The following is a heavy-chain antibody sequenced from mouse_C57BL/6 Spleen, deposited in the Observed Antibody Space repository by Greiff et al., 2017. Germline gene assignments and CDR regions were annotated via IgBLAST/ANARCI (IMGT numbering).Heavy chain of an antibody. CDR1: GFTFSSYG. V-gene: IGHV5-6*01. Sequence: EVQRVASGGDLVKPGGSLKLSCAASGFTFSSYGMSWVRQTPDKRLEWVATISSGGSYTYYPDSVKGRFTISSDNAKNTLYLQMSSLKSEDTAMYYCARRPTTGYAMDYWGQGTSGTVSS. CDR2: ISSGGSYT. CDR3: ARRPTTGYAMDY. J-gene: IGHJ4*01. D-gene: IGHD1-1*01.